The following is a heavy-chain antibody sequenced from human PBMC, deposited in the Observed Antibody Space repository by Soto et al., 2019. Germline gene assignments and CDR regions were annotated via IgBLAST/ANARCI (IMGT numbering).Heavy chain of an antibody. CDR3: VRGRAARSSNYYGMDV. D-gene: IGHD6-6*01. CDR2: INPNNGDT. CDR1: GYTFSAYH. Sequence: QVQVVQSGAEVKRPGASVKVSCKASGYTFSAYHLHWVRRAPGQGLEWMAWINPNNGDTNFARKFQGRVTVTRDTSASTAYMELRRLTSDDTAVYYCVRGRAARSSNYYGMDVWGQGTTVTVSS. V-gene: IGHV1-2*02. J-gene: IGHJ6*02.